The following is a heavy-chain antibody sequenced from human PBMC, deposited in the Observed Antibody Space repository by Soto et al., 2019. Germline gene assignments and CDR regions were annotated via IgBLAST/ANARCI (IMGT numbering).Heavy chain of an antibody. CDR1: GYSFTTYT. J-gene: IGHJ4*02. CDR2: INAGKGNT. Sequence: ASVKVSCKDSGYSFTTYTMHWVRQAPGQRLEWMGWINAGKGNTKYSQKFQGRVTITRDTSASTAYMELNSLRDEDTAVYYCARAPPGIAAAGEPYYFDYWGQGTLVTVSS. V-gene: IGHV1-3*01. CDR3: ARAPPGIAAAGEPYYFDY. D-gene: IGHD6-13*01.